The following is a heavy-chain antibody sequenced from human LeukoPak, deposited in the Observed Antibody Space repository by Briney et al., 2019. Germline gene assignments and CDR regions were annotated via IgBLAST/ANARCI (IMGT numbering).Heavy chain of an antibody. V-gene: IGHV4-59*01. J-gene: IGHJ4*02. CDR3: ARGGYDFWSGYYPFDY. Sequence: PSETLSLTCTVSGGSISSYYWSWLRQPPGKGLEWIGYIYYSGSTNYNPSLKSRVTISVDTSKNQFSLKLSSVAAADTAVYYCARGGYDFWSGYYPFDYWGQGTLVTVSS. D-gene: IGHD3-3*01. CDR1: GGSISSYY. CDR2: IYYSGST.